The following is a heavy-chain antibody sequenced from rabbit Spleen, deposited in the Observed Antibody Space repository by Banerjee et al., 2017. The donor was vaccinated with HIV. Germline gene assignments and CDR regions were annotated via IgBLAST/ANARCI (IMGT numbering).Heavy chain of an antibody. CDR3: ARNYVNVFDP. CDR1: GVSFSSIYW. Sequence: EQLEESGGGLVKPEGSLTLTCKASGVSFSSIYWICWVRQAPGRGLEWIACIDTGDGATYYANWAKGRFTISKTSSTTVTLQMTSLTAADTATYFCARNYVNVFDPWGPGTLVTVS. CDR2: IDTGDGAT. J-gene: IGHJ2*01. V-gene: IGHV1S45*01. D-gene: IGHD1-1*01.